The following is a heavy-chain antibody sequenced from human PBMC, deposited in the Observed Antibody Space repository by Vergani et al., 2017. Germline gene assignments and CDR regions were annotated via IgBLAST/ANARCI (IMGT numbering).Heavy chain of an antibody. D-gene: IGHD6-19*01. CDR2: INPNSGGT. CDR3: ARGQRLPTLCFDD. CDR1: GYTFTGYY. Sequence: QVQLVQSGAAVKKPGASVKVSCKASGYTFTGYYMHWVRQAPGQGLVGMGWINPNSGGTNYAQKFQGRVTTTRDTSISTAYMELSRLRSADTAVYYWARGQRLPTLCFDDWGQGSLVTVSS. J-gene: IGHJ4*02. V-gene: IGHV1-2*02.